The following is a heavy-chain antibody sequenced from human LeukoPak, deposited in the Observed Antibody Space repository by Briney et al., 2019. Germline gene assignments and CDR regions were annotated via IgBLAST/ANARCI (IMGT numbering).Heavy chain of an antibody. Sequence: SETLSLTCAVYGGSFSSYYWSWIRQPPGKGLEWIGYIYYSGSTNYNPSLKSRVTISVDTSKNQFSLKLSSVTAADTAVYYCARDGGEGRDFQHWGQGTLVPVSS. V-gene: IGHV4-59*01. CDR1: GGSFSSYY. CDR2: IYYSGST. J-gene: IGHJ1*01. D-gene: IGHD2-21*01. CDR3: ARDGGEGRDFQH.